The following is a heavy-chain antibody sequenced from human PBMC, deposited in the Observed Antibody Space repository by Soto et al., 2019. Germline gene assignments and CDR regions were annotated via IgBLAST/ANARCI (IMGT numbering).Heavy chain of an antibody. J-gene: IGHJ5*02. V-gene: IGHV1-18*01. CDR3: ARVVPGAEAWFGP. CDR2: ISLYSDGT. D-gene: IGHD2-2*01. CDR1: GYTFSNYG. Sequence: ASVKVSCPASGYTFSNYGITCVRQAPGQPLECLGWISLYSDGTNYAQKCQGRVSMTTDTSTTTAYMELRSLRSDDTAVYYCARVVPGAEAWFGPWGQGTLVTVSS.